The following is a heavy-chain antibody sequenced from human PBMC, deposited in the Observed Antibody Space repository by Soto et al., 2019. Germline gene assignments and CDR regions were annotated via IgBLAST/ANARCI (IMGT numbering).Heavy chain of an antibody. CDR1: GGSISSSNW. D-gene: IGHD2-2*01. J-gene: IGHJ5*02. Sequence: SETLSLTCAVSGGSISSSNWWSWVRQPPGKGLEWIGEIYHSGSTNYNPSLKSRVTMSVDKSKNQFSLNLSSVTAADTAVYYCATQQTTADIDLWFDPWGQGTLVTGSS. V-gene: IGHV4-4*02. CDR2: IYHSGST. CDR3: ATQQTTADIDLWFDP.